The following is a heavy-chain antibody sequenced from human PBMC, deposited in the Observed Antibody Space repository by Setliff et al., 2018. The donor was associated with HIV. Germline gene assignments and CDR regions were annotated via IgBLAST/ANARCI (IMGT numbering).Heavy chain of an antibody. Sequence: PGGSLRLSCATSGFTFSYYGMHWVRQAPGRGLEWVAIIRFDGSNTDYTDSVKGRFTISRDNSKNIAYLQMNNLKTEDTAVYYCTRGGGSNQYYFDYWGQGVPVTVS. D-gene: IGHD6-13*01. V-gene: IGHV3-30*02. CDR3: TRGGGSNQYYFDY. CDR1: GFTFSYYG. J-gene: IGHJ4*02. CDR2: IRFDGSNT.